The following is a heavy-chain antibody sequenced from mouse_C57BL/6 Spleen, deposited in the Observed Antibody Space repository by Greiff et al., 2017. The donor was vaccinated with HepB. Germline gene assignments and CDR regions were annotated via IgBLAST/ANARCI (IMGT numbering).Heavy chain of an antibody. Sequence: VQLQQSGPELVKPGASVKISCKASGYTFTDYYMNWVKQSHGKSLEWIGDINPNNGGTSYNQKFKGKATLTVDKSSSTAYMELRSLTSEDSAVYYCARCGYGSSLYAMDYWGQGTSVTVSS. V-gene: IGHV1-26*01. D-gene: IGHD1-1*01. CDR2: INPNNGGT. CDR3: ARCGYGSSLYAMDY. J-gene: IGHJ4*01. CDR1: GYTFTDYY.